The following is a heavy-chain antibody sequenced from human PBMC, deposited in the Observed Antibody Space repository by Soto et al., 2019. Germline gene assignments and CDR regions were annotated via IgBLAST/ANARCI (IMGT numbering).Heavy chain of an antibody. CDR1: GGSLSGYY. J-gene: IGHJ4*02. D-gene: IGHD2-2*01. CDR3: GRVVIKMASQSIDS. V-gene: IGHV4-34*01. CDR2: VNPGGIT. Sequence: SETLSLTCAVYGGSLSGYYWTWIRQPPGKGLEWIGEVNPGGITNYSPSVKSRLTISLDTSKKQVSLEMTSVTAADTAVYYCGRVVIKMASQSIDSWGPGTLVTVSS.